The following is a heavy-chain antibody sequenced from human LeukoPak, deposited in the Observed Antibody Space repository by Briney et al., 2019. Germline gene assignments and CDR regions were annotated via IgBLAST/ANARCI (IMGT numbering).Heavy chain of an antibody. CDR1: GGSISSGGYY. CDR3: ARGGTMIVVAPFDY. D-gene: IGHD3-22*01. V-gene: IGHV4-31*03. CDR2: IYYSGST. J-gene: IGHJ4*02. Sequence: PSQTLSLTCTVSGGSISSGGYYWSWIRQHPGKGLEWIGYIYYSGSTYYNPSLKSRVTISADTSKNQFSLKLSSVTAADTAVYYCARGGTMIVVAPFDYWGQGTLVTVSS.